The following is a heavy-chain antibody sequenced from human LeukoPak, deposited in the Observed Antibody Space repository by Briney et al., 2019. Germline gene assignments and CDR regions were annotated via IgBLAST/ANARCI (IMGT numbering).Heavy chain of an antibody. Sequence: SETLSLTCTVSGGSMSSYYWSFIRQPAGKGLEWIGRIHTSWTTYYNPSLKSRVTISVDTSKNQFSLKLSSVTAADTAVYYCARGRTPGHWGQGTLVTVSS. V-gene: IGHV4-4*07. CDR2: IHTSWTT. CDR3: ARGRTPGH. J-gene: IGHJ4*02. D-gene: IGHD2-15*01. CDR1: GGSMSSYY.